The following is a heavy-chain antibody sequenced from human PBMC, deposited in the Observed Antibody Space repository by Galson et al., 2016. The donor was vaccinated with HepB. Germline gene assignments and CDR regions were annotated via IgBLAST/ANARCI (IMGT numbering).Heavy chain of an antibody. CDR2: IYHSGST. D-gene: IGHD3-22*01. V-gene: IGHV4-59*12. Sequence: ETLSLTCIVSGGSISSYYWTWIRQPPGKGLEWIGEIYHSGSTNYNPSLKSRVTISVDKSKNQFSLKLSSVTAADTAVYYCARDGPEEVIRPPLGYWGQGTLVTVSS. CDR3: ARDGPEEVIRPPLGY. CDR1: GGSISSYY. J-gene: IGHJ4*02.